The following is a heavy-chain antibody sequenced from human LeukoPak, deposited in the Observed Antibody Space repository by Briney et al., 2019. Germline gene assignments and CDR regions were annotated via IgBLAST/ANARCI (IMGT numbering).Heavy chain of an antibody. CDR1: GGSVSSGTYY. Sequence: PSETLSLTCTVSGGSVSSGTYYWSWIRQPPGKGLEWIGYIYYSGTTNYNPSLKSQVTISVDTSKNQFSLKLSSVTAADTAVYYCARDRVRGNSNPFFDYWGQGTLVTVSS. V-gene: IGHV4-61*01. D-gene: IGHD4-11*01. CDR2: IYYSGTT. CDR3: ARDRVRGNSNPFFDY. J-gene: IGHJ4*02.